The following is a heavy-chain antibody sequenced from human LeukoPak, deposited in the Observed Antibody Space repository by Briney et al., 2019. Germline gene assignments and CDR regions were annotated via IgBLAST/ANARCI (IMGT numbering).Heavy chain of an antibody. D-gene: IGHD1-26*01. J-gene: IGHJ3*02. CDR3: ARAPTVSDAFDI. V-gene: IGHV1-69*04. CDR2: IIPILGIA. Sequence: SVKVCCKASGGTFSSYAISWVRQAPGQGLEWMGRIIPILGIANYAQKFQGRVTITADKSTSTAYMELSSLRSEDTAVYYCARAPTVSDAFDIWGQGTMVTVSS. CDR1: GGTFSSYA.